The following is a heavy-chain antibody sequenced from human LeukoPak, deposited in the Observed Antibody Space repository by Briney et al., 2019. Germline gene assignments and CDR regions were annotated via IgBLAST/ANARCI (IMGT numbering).Heavy chain of an antibody. V-gene: IGHV4-39*01. CDR3: ARLLGYCSSTSCHGHFDY. Sequence: KTSETLSLTCTVSGGSISSSSYYWGWIRQPPGKGLEWIGSIYYSGSTYYNPSLKSRVTISVDTSKNQFSLKLSSVTAADTAVYYCARLLGYCSSTSCHGHFDYWGQGTLVTVSS. CDR2: IYYSGST. CDR1: GGSISSSSYY. D-gene: IGHD2-2*01. J-gene: IGHJ4*02.